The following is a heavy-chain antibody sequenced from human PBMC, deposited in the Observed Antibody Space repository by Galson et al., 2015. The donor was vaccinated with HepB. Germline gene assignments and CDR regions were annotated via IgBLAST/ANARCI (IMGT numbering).Heavy chain of an antibody. D-gene: IGHD1-26*01. CDR3: AKDWYGSGMIVDY. V-gene: IGHV3-23*01. J-gene: IGHJ4*02. CDR1: GFTFSSYA. Sequence: SLRLSCAASGFTFSSYAMSWVRQAPGKGLEWVSAISGSGGSTYCADSVKGRFTISRDNSKNTLYLQMNSLRAEDTAVYYCAKDWYGSGMIVDYWGQGTLVTVSS. CDR2: ISGSGGST.